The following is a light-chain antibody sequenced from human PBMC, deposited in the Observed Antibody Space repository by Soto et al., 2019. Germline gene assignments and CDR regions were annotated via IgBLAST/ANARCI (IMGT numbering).Light chain of an antibody. Sequence: SYELTQPPSVSVSPGQTATITCSGDVLSKQYVFWYQQKPGQAPLLVIYKDTERPSGIPERFSGSSSGAIVTLTISGVQAGDEADYYCQSADYSATLVFGGGTKLTVL. J-gene: IGLJ3*02. CDR3: QSADYSATLV. CDR1: VLSKQY. V-gene: IGLV3-25*03. CDR2: KDT.